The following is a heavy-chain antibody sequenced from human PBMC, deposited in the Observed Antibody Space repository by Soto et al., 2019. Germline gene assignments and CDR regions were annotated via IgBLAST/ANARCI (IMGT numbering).Heavy chain of an antibody. CDR3: VRDSPIGSTFSGYDGIDY. Sequence: QVQLVQSGAEVKKPGSSVKVSCKTSGGTFSNDIITWVRQAPGQGLEWIGRIIPLRYTTNSAQKVQDRVTITVDKSTGTAYMELNSLRSEDTAVYYCVRDSPIGSTFSGYDGIDYWGQGTLVTVSS. V-gene: IGHV1-69*08. CDR2: IIPLRYTT. J-gene: IGHJ4*02. D-gene: IGHD5-12*01. CDR1: GGTFSNDI.